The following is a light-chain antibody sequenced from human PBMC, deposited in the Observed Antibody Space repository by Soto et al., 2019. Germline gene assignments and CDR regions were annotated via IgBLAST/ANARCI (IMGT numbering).Light chain of an antibody. CDR1: SSNIGINN. CDR3: TSWDDSLSGPV. Sequence: QSAVTQPPSASGTPGQRVTISCSGSSSNIGINNVYWYKQVPGTAPKLLIYMTNRRPAGVPDRFSASKSGTSASLAISGLRSGDEADYYCTSWDDSLSGPVFGGGTKVTVL. J-gene: IGLJ3*02. V-gene: IGLV1-47*01. CDR2: MTN.